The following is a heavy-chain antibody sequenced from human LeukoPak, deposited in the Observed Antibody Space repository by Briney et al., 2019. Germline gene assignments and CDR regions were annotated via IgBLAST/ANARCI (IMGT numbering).Heavy chain of an antibody. Sequence: GGSLRLSCAASGFTFSSYGMNWVRQAPGKGLEWVSGIGGRDGVTTYYTSSVKGRFTISRDNSKNTLYLQMGSLRAEDMAVYYCARGAYGDYVFFDYWGQGTLVTVSS. D-gene: IGHD4-17*01. V-gene: IGHV3-23*01. CDR1: GFTFSSYG. CDR3: ARGAYGDYVFFDY. J-gene: IGHJ4*02. CDR2: IGGRDGVTT.